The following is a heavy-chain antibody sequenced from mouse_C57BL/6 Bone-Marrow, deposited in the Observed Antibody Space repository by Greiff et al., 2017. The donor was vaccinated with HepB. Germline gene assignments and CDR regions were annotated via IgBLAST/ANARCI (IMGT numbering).Heavy chain of an antibody. D-gene: IGHD4-1*01. V-gene: IGHV1-81*01. CDR2: IYPRSGNT. J-gene: IGHJ3*01. CDR1: GYTFTSYG. CDR3: ARRLGHAFAY. Sequence: QVQLQQSGAELARPGASVKLSCKASGYTFTSYGISWVKQRTGQGLEWIGEIYPRSGNTYYNEKFKGKATLTADKSSSTAYMELRSLTSEDSAVYFCARRLGHAFAYWGQGTLVTVSA.